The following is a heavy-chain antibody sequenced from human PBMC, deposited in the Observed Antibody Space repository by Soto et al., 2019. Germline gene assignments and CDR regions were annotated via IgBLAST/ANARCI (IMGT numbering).Heavy chain of an antibody. Sequence: EVQLVESGGGLVQPGGSLRLSCAVSGFTYGAYEMNWVRQAPGKGLEWVAYISSSGSIRYYADSVQGRFTISRDNANNSLYLLMNSLRAEATAVYYCERELRTLDRGVTYSMDVWGQGTTVTVTS. CDR1: GFTYGAYE. CDR3: ERELRTLDRGVTYSMDV. D-gene: IGHD3-10*01. J-gene: IGHJ6*02. V-gene: IGHV3-48*03. CDR2: ISSSGSIR.